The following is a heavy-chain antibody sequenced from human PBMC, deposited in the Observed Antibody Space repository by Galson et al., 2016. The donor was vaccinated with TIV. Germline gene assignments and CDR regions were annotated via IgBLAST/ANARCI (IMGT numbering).Heavy chain of an antibody. CDR2: ILPIFGAA. D-gene: IGHD6-19*01. Sequence: SVKVSCKASGGTFNIYAISWVRQAPGQGLEWMGGILPIFGAATYAQKFQGRVTITADESTNTAYMELSSLKPDDTAMYYCARPSSSCRGCSYYYMDVWGKGTTVTVSS. V-gene: IGHV1-69*13. J-gene: IGHJ6*03. CDR3: ARPSSSCRGCSYYYMDV. CDR1: GGTFNIYA.